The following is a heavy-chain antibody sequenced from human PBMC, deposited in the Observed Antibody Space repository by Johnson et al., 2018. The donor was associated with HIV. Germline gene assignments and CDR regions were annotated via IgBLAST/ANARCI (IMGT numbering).Heavy chain of an antibody. J-gene: IGHJ3*02. CDR1: GFSFSSNY. CDR3: ARERDSGSYGDAFDI. Sequence: EVQLMESGGGVVQPGRSLRLSCAASGFSFSSNYMSWVRQAPGKGLEWVSVIYSGGSTYYADSVKGRFTISRDNSKNTLYLQMNSLRAEDTAVYYCARERDSGSYGDAFDIWGQGTMVTVSS. D-gene: IGHD1-26*01. V-gene: IGHV3-66*02. CDR2: IYSGGST.